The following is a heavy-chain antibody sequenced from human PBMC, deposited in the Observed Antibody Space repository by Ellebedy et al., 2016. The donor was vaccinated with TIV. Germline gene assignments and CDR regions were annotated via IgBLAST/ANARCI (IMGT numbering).Heavy chain of an antibody. J-gene: IGHJ5*02. Sequence: SETLSLTCTVSGGSISSYYWGWIRQPPGKGLEWIGSIYYSGSTYYNPSLKSRVTISVDTSKNQFSLKLSSVTAADTAVYYCAREGLRLDWFDPWGQGTLVTVSS. CDR2: IYYSGST. CDR3: AREGLRLDWFDP. CDR1: GGSISSYY. V-gene: IGHV4-39*07.